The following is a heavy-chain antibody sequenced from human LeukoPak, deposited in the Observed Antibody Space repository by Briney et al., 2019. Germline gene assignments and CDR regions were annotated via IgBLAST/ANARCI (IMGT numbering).Heavy chain of an antibody. CDR2: ISSSASTI. Sequence: GGSLRLSCAASGFTFNSFEMTWVGQAPGKGLEWVSYISSSASTIYYADSVKGRFTISRDNAKNSLYLQMNSLRAEDTALYYCARSRSGYFRYFDYWGQGALVTVSS. CDR1: GFTFNSFE. D-gene: IGHD3-22*01. V-gene: IGHV3-48*03. J-gene: IGHJ4*02. CDR3: ARSRSGYFRYFDY.